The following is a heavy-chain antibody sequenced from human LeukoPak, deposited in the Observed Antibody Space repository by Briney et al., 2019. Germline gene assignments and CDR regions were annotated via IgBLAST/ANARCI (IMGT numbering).Heavy chain of an antibody. CDR1: GFTFSNAW. CDR3: TTLGAFDY. CDR2: IKSKTFGCTT. V-gene: IGHV3-15*01. D-gene: IGHD3-16*01. Sequence: PGGSLRLSCAASGFTFSNAWMSWVRQAPGKGLEWVGRIKSKTFGCTTDYAAPVKGRFTISRDDSKNTLYLHMNTLKTEDTAIYYCTTLGAFDYWGQGTLVTVSS. J-gene: IGHJ4*02.